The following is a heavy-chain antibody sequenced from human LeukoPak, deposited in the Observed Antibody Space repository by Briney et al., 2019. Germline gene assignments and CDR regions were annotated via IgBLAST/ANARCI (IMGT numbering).Heavy chain of an antibody. V-gene: IGHV3-21*01. Sequence: GGSLRLSCAASGFTFSLYTINWVRQAPGKGLEWVSSVSMSNSYIYYADSVKGRFTISRDYSKNTLYLQMNSLRAEDTAVYYCAKDPHVRGYTYGYDYYYMDVWGKGTTVTVSS. CDR1: GFTFSLYT. CDR2: VSMSNSYI. D-gene: IGHD3-10*02. J-gene: IGHJ6*03. CDR3: AKDPHVRGYTYGYDYYYMDV.